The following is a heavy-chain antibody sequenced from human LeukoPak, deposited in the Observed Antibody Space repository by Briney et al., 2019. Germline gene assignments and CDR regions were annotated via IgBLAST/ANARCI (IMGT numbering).Heavy chain of an antibody. V-gene: IGHV1-18*01. CDR2: IGASNRNT. D-gene: IGHD5-24*01. CDR3: ARGDVYFDS. J-gene: IGHJ4*02. CDR1: GYTFTNYD. Sequence: ASVKVSCKSSGYTFTNYDINWVRQAPGQGLEWIGWIGASNRNTNYAQKFQGRVTMTTDTSTSTAYMELRSLTSDDTAVYHCARGDVYFDSWGQGTLVTVSS.